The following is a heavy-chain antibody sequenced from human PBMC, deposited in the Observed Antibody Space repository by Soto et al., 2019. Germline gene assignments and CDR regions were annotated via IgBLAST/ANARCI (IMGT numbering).Heavy chain of an antibody. V-gene: IGHV3-48*02. J-gene: IGHJ4*02. D-gene: IGHD5-18*01. CDR1: GFTFSSYS. CDR2: ISSSSSTI. CDR3: ARDLYSYGFPYYFDY. Sequence: PGGSLRLSCAASGFTFSSYSMNWVRQAPGKGLEWVSYISSSSSTIYYADSVKGRFTISRDNAKNSLYLQMNSLRDEDTAVYYCARDLYSYGFPYYFDYWGQGTLVTVSS.